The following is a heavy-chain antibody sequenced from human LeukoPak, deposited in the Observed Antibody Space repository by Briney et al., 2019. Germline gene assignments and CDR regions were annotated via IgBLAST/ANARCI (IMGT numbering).Heavy chain of an antibody. J-gene: IGHJ1*01. CDR3: VVGGAGGGYFPN. CDR1: EFSFSLST. V-gene: IGHV3-7*01. CDR2: MKEDGSDE. D-gene: IGHD3-16*01. Sequence: GGSLRLSCSAFEFSFSLSTMSWVRQAAGKGLEGVAKMKEDGSDENYVDSVKGRFTISRDNSKNSLYLQMNSLRPEDTAVYFCVVGGAGGGYFPNWGQGSLVIVSA.